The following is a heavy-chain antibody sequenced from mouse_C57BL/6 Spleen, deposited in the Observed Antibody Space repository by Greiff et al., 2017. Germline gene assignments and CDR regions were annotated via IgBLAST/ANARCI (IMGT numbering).Heavy chain of an antibody. CDR3: ARPDYYGPWWYFDV. CDR1: GFTFSDYG. V-gene: IGHV5-17*01. D-gene: IGHD1-2*01. Sequence: EVMLVESGGGLVKPGGSLKLSCAASGFTFSDYGMHWVRQAPEKGLEWVAYISSGSSTIYYADTVKGRFTITRDNAKTPLFLKMTSLRSEDTAMYYCARPDYYGPWWYFDVWGTGTTVTVSS. CDR2: ISSGSSTI. J-gene: IGHJ1*03.